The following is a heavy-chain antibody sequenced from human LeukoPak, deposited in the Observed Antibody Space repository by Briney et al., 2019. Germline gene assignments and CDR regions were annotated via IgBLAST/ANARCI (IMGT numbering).Heavy chain of an antibody. J-gene: IGHJ3*02. CDR1: GGSISGGNHY. CDR2: MYYSGST. V-gene: IGHV4-61*01. Sequence: SQTLSLTCAVSGGSISGGNHYWSWIRQSPGKGLVWIGYMYYSGSTNYNPSLKSRITISIDMSKNQFSLTLSSVTAADTALYYCARHFTYYYDSSGYPRDAFDIWGQGTMVTVSS. D-gene: IGHD3-22*01. CDR3: ARHFTYYYDSSGYPRDAFDI.